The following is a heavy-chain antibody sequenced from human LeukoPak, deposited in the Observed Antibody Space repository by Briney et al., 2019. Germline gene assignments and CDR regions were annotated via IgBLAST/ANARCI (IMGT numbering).Heavy chain of an antibody. CDR3: ARHGGYCSGGSCSDYGMDV. J-gene: IGHJ6*02. CDR1: GGSISSYY. V-gene: IGHV4-59*08. Sequence: SSETLSLTCTVSGGSISSYYWSWIRQPPGKGLEWIGYISYSGSTNYNPSLKSRVTISVDTSKNQFSLKLSSVTAADTAVYYCARHGGYCSGGSCSDYGMDVWGQGTTVTVSS. D-gene: IGHD2-15*01. CDR2: ISYSGST.